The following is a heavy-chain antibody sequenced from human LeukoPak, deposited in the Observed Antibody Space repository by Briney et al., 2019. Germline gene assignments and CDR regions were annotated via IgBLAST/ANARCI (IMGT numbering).Heavy chain of an antibody. CDR1: GFTLSTYW. D-gene: IGHD2-2*01. CDR3: ARGSGYCSSTSCYYYYYYMDV. Sequence: GGSLRLSCEASGFTLSTYWMSWVRQAPGKGLEWVANIKQDGSEKYYVDSVKGRFTISRDNAKNSLYLQMNSPRAEDTAVYYCARGSGYCSSTSCYYYYYYMDVWGKGTTVTVSS. CDR2: IKQDGSEK. J-gene: IGHJ6*03. V-gene: IGHV3-7*01.